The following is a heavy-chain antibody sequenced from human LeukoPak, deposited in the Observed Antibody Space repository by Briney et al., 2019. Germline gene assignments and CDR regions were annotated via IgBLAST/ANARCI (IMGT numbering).Heavy chain of an antibody. CDR1: GLTFRNYA. V-gene: IGHV3-23*01. D-gene: IGHD2-2*02. Sequence: GGSLRLSCEVSGLTFRNYAMNWVRQVPGKGLEWVSSINNYGGSRNYADSVKGRFTISRDNSKNTLYLQMNSLRVEDTAIYYCAKGGRECSSTTCYTLYNWFDPWGQGTLVTVSS. CDR2: INNYGGSR. J-gene: IGHJ5*02. CDR3: AKGGRECSSTTCYTLYNWFDP.